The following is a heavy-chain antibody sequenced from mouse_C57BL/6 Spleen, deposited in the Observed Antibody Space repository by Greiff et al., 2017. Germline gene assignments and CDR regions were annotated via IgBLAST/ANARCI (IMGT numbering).Heavy chain of an antibody. D-gene: IGHD1-1*01. J-gene: IGHJ2*01. V-gene: IGHV14-1*01. CDR1: GFNIKDYY. CDR2: IDPEDGDT. Sequence: EVQLQQSGAELVRPGASVKLSCTASGFNIKDYYMHWVKQRPEQGLEWIGRIDPEDGDTEYAPKFQGKATMTADTSSNPAYLQLSSLTSEDTAVYYCTTSGTTVRIFCFDYWGQGTTLTVSS. CDR3: TTSGTTVRIFCFDY.